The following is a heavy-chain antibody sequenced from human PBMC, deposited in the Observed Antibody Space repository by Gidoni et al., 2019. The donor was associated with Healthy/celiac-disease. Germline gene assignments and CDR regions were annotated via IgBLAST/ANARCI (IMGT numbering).Heavy chain of an antibody. CDR1: GFTFSSYA. J-gene: IGHJ4*02. D-gene: IGHD6-19*01. V-gene: IGHV3-23*04. Sequence: EVQLVESGGGLVQPGGSLRLSCTASGFTFSSYAMSWVRQAAGKGLEWVSASSDSGGSTYDADSVKGRFTISRDNSKNTLYLQMNSLRAEDTAVYYCAKDLRDSSGWYVGYYFDYWGQGTLVTVSS. CDR2: SSDSGGST. CDR3: AKDLRDSSGWYVGYYFDY.